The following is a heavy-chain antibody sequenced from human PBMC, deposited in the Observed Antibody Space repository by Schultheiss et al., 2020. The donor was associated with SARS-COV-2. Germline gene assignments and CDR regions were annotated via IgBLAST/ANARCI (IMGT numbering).Heavy chain of an antibody. Sequence: SETLSLTCTVSGGSVSSGSYYWNWIRPPPGKGLEWIGSIYYSGSTYYNPSLKSRVTISVDTSKNQFSLKLSSVTAAGTAVYYWASTARVRADSVWFDPWGQGTLVTVSS. D-gene: IGHD2-15*01. CDR2: IYYSGST. CDR1: GGSVSSGSYY. V-gene: IGHV4-39*01. J-gene: IGHJ5*02. CDR3: ASTARVRADSVWFDP.